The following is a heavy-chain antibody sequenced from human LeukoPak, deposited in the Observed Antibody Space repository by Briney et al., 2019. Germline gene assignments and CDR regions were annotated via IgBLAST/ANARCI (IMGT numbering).Heavy chain of an antibody. Sequence: SVKVSCEASGGTFSSYAISWVRQAPGQGLEWMGGIIPIFGTANYAQKFQGGVTITADESTSTAYMELSSLRSEDTAVYYCARDDSGYDYAYWGQGTLVTVSS. V-gene: IGHV1-69*13. J-gene: IGHJ4*02. CDR3: ARDDSGYDYAY. D-gene: IGHD5-12*01. CDR2: IIPIFGTA. CDR1: GGTFSSYA.